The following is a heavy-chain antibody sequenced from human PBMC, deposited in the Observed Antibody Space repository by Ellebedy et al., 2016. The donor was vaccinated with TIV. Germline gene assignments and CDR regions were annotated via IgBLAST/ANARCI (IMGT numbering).Heavy chain of an antibody. CDR1: GYTFTSYA. J-gene: IGHJ6*02. Sequence: AASVKVSCKASGYTFTSYAMHWVRQAPGQRLEWMGWINAGNGNTNYAQKLQGRVTMTTDTSTSTAYMELRSLRSDDTAVYYCARDLGDFWSGSQLSYYGMDVWGQGTTVTVSS. V-gene: IGHV1-3*01. CDR3: ARDLGDFWSGSQLSYYGMDV. CDR2: INAGNGNT. D-gene: IGHD3-3*01.